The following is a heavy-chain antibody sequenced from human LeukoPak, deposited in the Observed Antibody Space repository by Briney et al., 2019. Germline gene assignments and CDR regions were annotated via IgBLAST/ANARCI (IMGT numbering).Heavy chain of an antibody. CDR2: ISGSGGST. CDR3: AKAGIMGSGFLSWFDP. D-gene: IGHD6-19*01. CDR1: GFTFSSYA. Sequence: GGSLRLSCAASGFTFSSYAMTWVRQSPGKGLEWVSAISGSGGSTYYADSVKGRFTISRDNSKNTLYLQMNSLRAEDTAVYYCAKAGIMGSGFLSWFDPWGQGTLVTVSS. J-gene: IGHJ5*02. V-gene: IGHV3-23*01.